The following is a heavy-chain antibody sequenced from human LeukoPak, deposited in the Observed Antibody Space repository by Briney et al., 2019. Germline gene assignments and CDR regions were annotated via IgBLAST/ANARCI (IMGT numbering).Heavy chain of an antibody. Sequence: GPTLVNPTQTLTLTCTFSGFSLSTTSVAVGWIRPPPGKAPEWLALVNSNDEKRYSPSLKSRLTISRDTPKNQVVLTMANMDPADTATYYCAHRPSGMATVSFESWGQGSLVTVSS. J-gene: IGHJ4*02. CDR3: AHRPSGMATVSFES. D-gene: IGHD5-24*01. CDR1: GFSLSTTSVA. V-gene: IGHV2-5*01. CDR2: VNSNDEK.